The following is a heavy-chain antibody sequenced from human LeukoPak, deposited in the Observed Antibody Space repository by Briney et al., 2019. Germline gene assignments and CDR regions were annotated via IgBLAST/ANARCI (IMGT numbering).Heavy chain of an antibody. V-gene: IGHV3-30-3*01. Sequence: PGGSLRLSCAASGFTFSTYAMHWVRQAPGEGLEWVAVISYDGSNKYYADSVKGRFTISRDNSKNTVYLQMNNLRAEDTAVYYCAKDSTRVVAATNYFDYWGQGTLVTVSS. CDR3: AKDSTRVVAATNYFDY. J-gene: IGHJ4*02. D-gene: IGHD2-15*01. CDR2: ISYDGSNK. CDR1: GFTFSTYA.